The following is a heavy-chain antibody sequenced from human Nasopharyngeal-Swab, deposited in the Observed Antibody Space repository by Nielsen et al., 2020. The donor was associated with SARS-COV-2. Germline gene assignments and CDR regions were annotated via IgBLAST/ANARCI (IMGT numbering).Heavy chain of an antibody. J-gene: IGHJ4*02. CDR3: AGHPEDFDY. V-gene: IGHV4-34*01. Sequence: SETLSLTCAGYGGSISDYHWSWIRQAPGKGLEWIGEMKPTGRTNYNPSLKSRVTISVDTSKNQFLLKLSSVTAADTAVYYCAGHPEDFDYWGQGALVTVSS. CDR1: GGSISDYH. CDR2: MKPTGRT.